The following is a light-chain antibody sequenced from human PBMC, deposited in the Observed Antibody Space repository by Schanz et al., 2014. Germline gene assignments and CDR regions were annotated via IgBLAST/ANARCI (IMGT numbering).Light chain of an antibody. V-gene: IGLV2-8*01. Sequence: QSALTQPPSASGSPGQSVTISCTGTSSDVGGYNYVSWYQQHPGKAPKLMISEVSKRPSGVPDRFSGSKSGNTASLTVSGLQAEDEADYYCTTYTNTVVFGGGTKLTVL. CDR1: SSDVGGYNY. J-gene: IGLJ2*01. CDR2: EVS. CDR3: TTYTNTVV.